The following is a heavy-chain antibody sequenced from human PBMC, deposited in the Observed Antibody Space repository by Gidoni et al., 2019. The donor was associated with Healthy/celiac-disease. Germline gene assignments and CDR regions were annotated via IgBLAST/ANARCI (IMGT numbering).Heavy chain of an antibody. Sequence: QVQLVQSGAEVKKPGASVKVSCKASGYTFTSYYMHWVRQAPGQGLEWMGIINPSGGSTSYAQKLQGRVTMTRDTSTSTVYMELSSLRSEDTAVYYCARDDAGGYYSDYWGQGTLVTVSS. CDR3: ARDDAGGYYSDY. J-gene: IGHJ4*02. CDR2: INPSGGST. D-gene: IGHD5-12*01. V-gene: IGHV1-46*04. CDR1: GYTFTSYY.